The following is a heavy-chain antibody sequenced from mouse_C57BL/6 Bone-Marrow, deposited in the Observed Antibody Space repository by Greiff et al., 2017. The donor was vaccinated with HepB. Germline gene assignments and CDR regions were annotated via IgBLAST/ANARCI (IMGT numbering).Heavy chain of an antibody. CDR2: ISDGGSYT. CDR3: ARDGDGKFAY. Sequence: EVQLVESGGGLVKPGGSLKLSCAASGFTFSSYAMSWVRQTPEKRLEWVATISDGGSYTYYPDNVKGRFTISRDNAKNNLYLQMSHLKSEDTAMYYCARDGDGKFAYWGQGTLVTVSA. D-gene: IGHD3-3*01. J-gene: IGHJ3*01. CDR1: GFTFSSYA. V-gene: IGHV5-4*01.